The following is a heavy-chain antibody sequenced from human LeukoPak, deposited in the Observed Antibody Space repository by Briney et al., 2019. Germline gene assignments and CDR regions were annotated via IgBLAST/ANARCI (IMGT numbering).Heavy chain of an antibody. CDR1: GYTFTSYY. V-gene: IGHV1-46*01. J-gene: IGHJ4*02. Sequence: ASVKVSCKASGYTFTSYYMHWVRQAPGQGLEWMGIINPSGGSTSYAQKFQGRVTMTRDTSTSTVYMELSSLRSEDTAVYYCARDTNYYDSSGYTLSYWGQGTLVTVSS. CDR2: INPSGGST. CDR3: ARDTNYYDSSGYTLSY. D-gene: IGHD3-22*01.